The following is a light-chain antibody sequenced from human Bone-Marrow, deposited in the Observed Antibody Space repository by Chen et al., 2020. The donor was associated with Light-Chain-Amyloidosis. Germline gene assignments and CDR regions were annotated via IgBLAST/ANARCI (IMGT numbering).Light chain of an antibody. Sequence: QSVLTQPPSVSAAPEQRVTISCSGSSSNIGNNYVSWYQQLPGTAPKLLIYDNDKRPSGIPDRFSGSKSGTSATRGITGLQTGDEADYYCGTWDSSLSGVVFGGGTKLTVL. CDR3: GTWDSSLSGVV. CDR2: DND. V-gene: IGLV1-51*01. J-gene: IGLJ2*01. CDR1: SSNIGNNY.